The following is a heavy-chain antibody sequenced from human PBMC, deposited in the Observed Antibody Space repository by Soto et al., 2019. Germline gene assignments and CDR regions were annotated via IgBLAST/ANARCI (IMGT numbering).Heavy chain of an antibody. Sequence: EVPLAESGGGMVQPGGSLRLSCVASGFTFSSYDVHWVRQAPGKGLEYVSSISSNGGTTYYGNSVKGRFTISRDNSKSTLYLQMGSLRAEDMAVYYCVRRVSGNYDYWGQGTLVTVSS. J-gene: IGHJ4*02. V-gene: IGHV3-64*01. CDR2: ISSNGGTT. CDR1: GFTFSSYD. D-gene: IGHD1-7*01. CDR3: VRRVSGNYDY.